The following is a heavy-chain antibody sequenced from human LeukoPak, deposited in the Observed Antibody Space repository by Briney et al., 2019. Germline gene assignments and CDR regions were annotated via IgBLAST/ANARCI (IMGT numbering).Heavy chain of an antibody. J-gene: IGHJ4*02. CDR1: GFTFSSHW. CDR2: INSDGSST. V-gene: IGHV3-74*01. D-gene: IGHD5-18*01. Sequence: GGSLRLSCAASGFTFSSHWMHWVRQVPGKGLGWVSRINSDGSSTIYADSVKGRFTISRDNTNNTLYLEINRLTADATALYYSARIRGYNYGFFDYWSQGPLVTVSS. CDR3: ARIRGYNYGFFDY.